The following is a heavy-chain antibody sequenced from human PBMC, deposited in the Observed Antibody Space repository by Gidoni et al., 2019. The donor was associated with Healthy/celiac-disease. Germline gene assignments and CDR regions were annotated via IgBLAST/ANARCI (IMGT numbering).Heavy chain of an antibody. CDR3: EKVGSGSRVDHFAY. V-gene: IGHV3-23*01. J-gene: IGHJ4*02. Sequence: EVQLLESGGGLVQPGGSLSLSCAASGFTFSSYAMSWVRPAPGKGLECVSAISGSGGSTYYADSVKVRLTISRDKSNIKLYLQMNSLRAEDTAVYYCEKVGSGSRVDHFAYWGQGTLVTVSS. D-gene: IGHD3-16*01. CDR2: ISGSGGST. CDR1: GFTFSSYA.